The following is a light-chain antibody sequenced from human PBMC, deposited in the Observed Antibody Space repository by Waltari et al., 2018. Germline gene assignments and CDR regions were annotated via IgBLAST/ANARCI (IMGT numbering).Light chain of an antibody. CDR2: DIS. CDR3: LQRDRWLT. J-gene: IGKJ4*01. Sequence: DIVLTQSPAPLSLSPGERATLSCRPSQSVTNYLAWYQQKPGQAPRLLIYDISTRATAIPARFNGSGSGTDFTLTISSLEPEDFAVYYCLQRDRWLTFGGGTKVEIK. CDR1: QSVTNY. V-gene: IGKV3-11*01.